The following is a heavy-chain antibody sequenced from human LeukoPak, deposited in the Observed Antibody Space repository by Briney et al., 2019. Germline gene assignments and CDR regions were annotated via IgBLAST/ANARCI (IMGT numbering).Heavy chain of an antibody. CDR1: GFTFSSYG. CDR3: ARDVSALSHYYGMDV. D-gene: IGHD2/OR15-2a*01. V-gene: IGHV3-30*03. CDR2: ISYDGSNK. J-gene: IGHJ6*02. Sequence: GGSLRLSCAASGFTFSSYGMHWVRQAPGKGLEWVAVISYDGSNKYYADSVKGRFTITRDNSKNTLYLQMNSLRAEDTAVYYCARDVSALSHYYGMDVWGQGTTVTVSS.